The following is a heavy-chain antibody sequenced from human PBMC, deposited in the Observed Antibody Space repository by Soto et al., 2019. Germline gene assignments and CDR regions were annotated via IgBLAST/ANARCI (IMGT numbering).Heavy chain of an antibody. D-gene: IGHD3-10*01. Sequence: ASVKVSCKTSGYTFSSIGISWVRQAPGQGLEWMGWISPHRDDTYYAQRLQGRVTMTTDTSTSTAYMELRSLRSDDTAVYFCARDLDGSGSYYTNYWGQGTLVTVSS. CDR1: GYTFSSIG. J-gene: IGHJ4*02. CDR3: ARDLDGSGSYYTNY. CDR2: ISPHRDDT. V-gene: IGHV1-18*01.